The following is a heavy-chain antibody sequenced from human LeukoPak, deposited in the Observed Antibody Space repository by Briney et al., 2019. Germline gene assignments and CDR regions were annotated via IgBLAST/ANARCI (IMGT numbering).Heavy chain of an antibody. V-gene: IGHV1-8*01. CDR1: GYTFTSYD. CDR3: AKATDGRFDD. Sequence: ASVKVSCKASGYTFTSYDIHWVRQATGQVLEWMGWMNPNSGNTDYAQKFQGRVTMTRNTSISTAYMELSSLRSEDTAMYYCAKATDGRFDDWGQGTLVTVSS. CDR2: MNPNSGNT. J-gene: IGHJ4*02.